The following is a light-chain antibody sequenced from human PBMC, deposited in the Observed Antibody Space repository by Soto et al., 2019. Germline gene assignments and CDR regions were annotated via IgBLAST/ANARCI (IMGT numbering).Light chain of an antibody. CDR2: GAS. J-gene: IGKJ1*01. V-gene: IGKV3-15*01. Sequence: EIVMTQSPATLSVSPGERATLSCRANQSSSSNFAWYQQTPGHAPRLLIYGASTRATGIPARFSGSGSGTEFTLTISSLQSEDFAVYYWQQYNNWPQTFGQGTKV. CDR1: QSSSSN. CDR3: QQYNNWPQT.